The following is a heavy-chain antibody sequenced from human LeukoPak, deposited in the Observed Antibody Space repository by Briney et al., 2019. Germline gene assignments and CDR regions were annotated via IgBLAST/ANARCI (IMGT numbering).Heavy chain of an antibody. CDR1: GYTFTGYY. J-gene: IGHJ4*02. V-gene: IGHV1-2*02. CDR3: ARGGMAKYSYGSTFDY. D-gene: IGHD5-18*01. Sequence: ASVKVSCKASGYTFTGYYMHWVRQAPGQGLEWMGWINPNSGGTNYAQKFQGRVTMTRDTSISTAYMELSRLRSDDTAVYYCARGGMAKYSYGSTFDYWGQGTLVTVSS. CDR2: INPNSGGT.